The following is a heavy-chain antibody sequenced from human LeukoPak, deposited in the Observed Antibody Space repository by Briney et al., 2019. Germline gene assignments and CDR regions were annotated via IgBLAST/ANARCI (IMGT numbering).Heavy chain of an antibody. CDR3: ARDSSDILTGYYHF. CDR2: INPNSGRT. CDR1: GYSFNDYY. D-gene: IGHD3-9*01. J-gene: IGHJ4*02. V-gene: IGHV1-2*02. Sequence: GASVKASCKTSGYSFNDYYLHWVRQAPGQGLEWMGWINPNSGRTHYAPKFQGRVTLTTDTSITTAYMELSSLISGDTALYYCARDSSDILTGYYHFWGQGTLVTVSS.